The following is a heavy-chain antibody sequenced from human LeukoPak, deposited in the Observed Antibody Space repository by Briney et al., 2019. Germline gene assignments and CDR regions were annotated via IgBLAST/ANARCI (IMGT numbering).Heavy chain of an antibody. J-gene: IGHJ4*02. CDR3: ARGEAAFDY. V-gene: IGHV4-61*01. CDR1: GGSVSSDNYY. CDR2: TYYTGNS. Sequence: PSETLSLTCTVSGGSVSSDNYYWTWIRQPPGKGLEWIGCTYYTGNSNYNPSLKSRVTISVDTSKNQFSLKLSSVTAADTAVYYCARGEAAFDYWGQGTLVTVSS. D-gene: IGHD6-13*01.